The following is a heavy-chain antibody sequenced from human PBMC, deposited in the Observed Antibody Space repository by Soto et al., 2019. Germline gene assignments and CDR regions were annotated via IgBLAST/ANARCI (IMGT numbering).Heavy chain of an antibody. CDR3: AKAQHGIGSSYYYYYGMDV. V-gene: IGHV3-30*18. CDR1: GFTFSSYG. D-gene: IGHD6-13*01. CDR2: ISYDGSNK. J-gene: IGHJ6*02. Sequence: GGSLRLSCAASGFTFSSYGMHWVHQAPGKGLEWVAVISYDGSNKYYADSVKGRFTISRDNSKNTLYLQMNSLRAEDTAVYYCAKAQHGIGSSYYYYYGMDVWGQGTTVTVSS.